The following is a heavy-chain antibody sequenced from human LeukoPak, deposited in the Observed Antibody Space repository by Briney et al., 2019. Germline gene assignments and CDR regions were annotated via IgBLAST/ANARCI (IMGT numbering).Heavy chain of an antibody. V-gene: IGHV1-2*02. CDR2: INPNSGGT. CDR3: ARGHCSTTSCYSRYYYHYMDV. Sequence: ASVKVSCKASGYTFTGYYMHWVRQAPGQGLEWMGWINPNSGGTNYAQKFQGRVTMTRDTSISTAYMELSSLRSEDTAVYYCARGHCSTTSCYSRYYYHYMDVWGKGTTVTISS. D-gene: IGHD2-2*01. J-gene: IGHJ6*03. CDR1: GYTFTGYY.